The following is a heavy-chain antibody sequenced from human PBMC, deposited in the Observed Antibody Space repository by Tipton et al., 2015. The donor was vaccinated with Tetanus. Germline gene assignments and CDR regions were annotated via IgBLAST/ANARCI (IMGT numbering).Heavy chain of an antibody. J-gene: IGHJ6*02. CDR3: ARDRSDYIYYGMDV. Sequence: QVQLVQSGAEMKKPGASVKVSCTASGYTFTNYYIYWVRQAPGQGLERMGWIDPNSGGTVYAQKFQGRVTMTRDTSISTAYMELRSPRSDDTAVYYCARDRSDYIYYGMDVWGPGTTVTVS. CDR2: IDPNSGGT. CDR1: GYTFTNYY. D-gene: IGHD3-10*01. V-gene: IGHV1-2*02.